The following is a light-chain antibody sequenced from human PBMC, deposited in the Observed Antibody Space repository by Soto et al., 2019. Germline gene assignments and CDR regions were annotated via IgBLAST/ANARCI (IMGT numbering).Light chain of an antibody. J-gene: IGKJ1*01. CDR1: QRVSNN. CDR3: QQYNNWPPWT. V-gene: IGKV3-15*01. Sequence: ILMTQSPATLSVAPGERATLSCRASQRVSNNLAWYPQKPGQAPRLLIYDASTRATGIPARFSGSGSWTEFTLTISGLQSEDFVVYYCQQYNNWPPWTFGQGTKVEIK. CDR2: DAS.